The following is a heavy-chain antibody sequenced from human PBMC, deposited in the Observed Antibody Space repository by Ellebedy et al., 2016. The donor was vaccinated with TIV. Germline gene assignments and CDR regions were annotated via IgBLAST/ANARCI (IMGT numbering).Heavy chain of an antibody. CDR1: GFTFSRFW. CDR3: ARDTVEVPSGDAFDI. V-gene: IGHV3-7*04. J-gene: IGHJ3*02. D-gene: IGHD2-2*01. Sequence: PGGSLRLSCGAFGFTFSRFWMAWLRQAPGKGLEYVAHIKYDEIEKYHLDYVKGRFTISRDNARNSLYLQMNSLRVDDTAIYYCARDTVEVPSGDAFDIWGQGTMVTVSS. CDR2: IKYDEIEK.